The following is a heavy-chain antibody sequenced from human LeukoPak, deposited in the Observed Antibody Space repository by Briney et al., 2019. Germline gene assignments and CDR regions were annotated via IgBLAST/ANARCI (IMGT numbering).Heavy chain of an antibody. J-gene: IGHJ4*02. D-gene: IGHD4-17*01. V-gene: IGHV3-23*01. Sequence: GGSLRLSCAASGFTFSSSAMSWVRQAPGKGLEWVSAISGRGGSTFYADSVKGRFTISRDNSKNTLYLQMNSLRAEDTAVYYCARDDYGETFDYWGQGTLVTVPS. CDR1: GFTFSSSA. CDR3: ARDDYGETFDY. CDR2: ISGRGGST.